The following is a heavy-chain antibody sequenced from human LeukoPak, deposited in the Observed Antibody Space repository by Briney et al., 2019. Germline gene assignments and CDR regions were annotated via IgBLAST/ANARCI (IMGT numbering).Heavy chain of an antibody. Sequence: GGSLRLSCAASGFTFDDYGMSWVRQAPGKGLEWVSGINWNGGSTGYADSVKGRFTISRDNAKNSLYLQMNSLRAEGTALYYCARDRTTVTSASFDYWGQGTLVTVSS. CDR1: GFTFDDYG. CDR2: INWNGGST. V-gene: IGHV3-20*04. J-gene: IGHJ4*02. D-gene: IGHD4-11*01. CDR3: ARDRTTVTSASFDY.